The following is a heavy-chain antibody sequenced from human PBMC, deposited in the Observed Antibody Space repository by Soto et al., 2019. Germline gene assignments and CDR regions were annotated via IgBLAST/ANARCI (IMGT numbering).Heavy chain of an antibody. D-gene: IGHD3-10*01. CDR3: ARGTWVRSAFDI. J-gene: IGHJ3*02. V-gene: IGHV4-34*01. Sequence: QVQLQQWGAGLLKPSETLSLTCAVYGGSFSDYHWSWIRQPPGKGLEWIGEINHSGSTNYNPSLKSRVTISVDTSKNKFSLKLSSVTAADTAVYYCARGTWVRSAFDIWGQGTMVTVSS. CDR2: INHSGST. CDR1: GGSFSDYH.